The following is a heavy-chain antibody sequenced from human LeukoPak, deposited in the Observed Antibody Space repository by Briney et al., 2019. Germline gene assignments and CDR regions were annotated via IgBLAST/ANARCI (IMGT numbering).Heavy chain of an antibody. CDR3: ARTGSTVTMLYPFDH. CDR1: GGSIRSYY. J-gene: IGHJ4*02. D-gene: IGHD4-17*01. CDR2: IYYSGST. V-gene: IGHV4-59*01. Sequence: SETLSLTCTVSGGSIRSYYWSWIRQPPGKGLEWIGYIYYSGSTNYNPSLKSRVSISVDASKNQFSLKLSSVTAADTAVYSCARTGSTVTMLYPFDHRGQGTLVTVSS.